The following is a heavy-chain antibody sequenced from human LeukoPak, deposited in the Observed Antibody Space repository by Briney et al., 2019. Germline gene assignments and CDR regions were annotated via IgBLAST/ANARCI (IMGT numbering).Heavy chain of an antibody. Sequence: PSETLSLTCTVSGGSISTYYWSWIRQSPGKGLEWIAYIYYRGSTTYNPSLRSRVTISVDTSRNQFSLKLSSVTAADTAVYYCARSRSGYSYDHAAFEIWGQGTLVTVSS. D-gene: IGHD5-18*01. CDR2: IYYRGST. J-gene: IGHJ3*02. CDR1: GGSISTYY. V-gene: IGHV4-59*01. CDR3: ARSRSGYSYDHAAFEI.